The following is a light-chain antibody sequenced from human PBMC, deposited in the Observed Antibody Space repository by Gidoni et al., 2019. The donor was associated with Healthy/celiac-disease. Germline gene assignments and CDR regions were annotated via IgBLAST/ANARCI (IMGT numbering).Light chain of an antibody. Sequence: SYELTQPLSVSVALGQTARITCGGNNIGSKNVHWYQQKPGQALVLFIYRDSNRHSGFPERFSGSNSGNTATLTISRAQAGDEADYYCQVWDSSTVVFGGGTKLTVL. V-gene: IGLV3-9*01. CDR3: QVWDSSTVV. CDR1: NIGSKN. CDR2: RDS. J-gene: IGLJ2*01.